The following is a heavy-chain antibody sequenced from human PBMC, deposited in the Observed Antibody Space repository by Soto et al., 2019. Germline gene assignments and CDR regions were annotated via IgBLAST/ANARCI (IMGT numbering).Heavy chain of an antibody. D-gene: IGHD6-13*01. CDR3: AFGSWNQYYFDY. CDR2: FWYDASGQ. Sequence: QVQLVESGGGVVQPGGSLSLSCATSGFTFTSYTMHWVRQAPGKGLEWVATFWYDASGQKYADSVKGRFTISRNPSTSTLYLHMDSLRPEDTALYYCAFGSWNQYYFDYWGQEILVTVSS. J-gene: IGHJ4*02. V-gene: IGHV3-33*01. CDR1: GFTFTSYT.